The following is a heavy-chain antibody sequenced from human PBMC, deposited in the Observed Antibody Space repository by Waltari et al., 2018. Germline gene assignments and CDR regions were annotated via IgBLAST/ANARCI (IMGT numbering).Heavy chain of an antibody. V-gene: IGHV3-74*01. Sequence: EVQLVDFGGGLVQPGGSLRPSCAASGFPFSSSWLPWVHQAPGKGLVWASHINSDGSSTTYADSVKGRFTISRDNAKNTLYLQMNSLRAEDTAVYYCTRALSLVAATRGGFDPWGQGTLVTVSS. D-gene: IGHD2-15*01. CDR1: GFPFSSSW. CDR2: INSDGSST. CDR3: TRALSLVAATRGGFDP. J-gene: IGHJ5*02.